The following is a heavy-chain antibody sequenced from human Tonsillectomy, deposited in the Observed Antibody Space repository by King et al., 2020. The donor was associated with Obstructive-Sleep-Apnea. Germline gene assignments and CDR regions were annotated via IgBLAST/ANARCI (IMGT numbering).Heavy chain of an antibody. CDR3: ARPRSITYYEYYYAMDV. J-gene: IGHJ6*02. D-gene: IGHD1-26*01. Sequence: VKLVESGGGVVQPGRSLRLSCAASGFTFSDYVMNWVRQAPGKGLEWVAVISSDGTYKYFADSVRGRFTISRDNSKNTLYLQMNSLRGEDTALYYCARPRSITYYEYYYAMDVWGQGTTVTVSS. CDR1: GFTFSDYV. CDR2: ISSDGTYK. V-gene: IGHV3-30-3*01.